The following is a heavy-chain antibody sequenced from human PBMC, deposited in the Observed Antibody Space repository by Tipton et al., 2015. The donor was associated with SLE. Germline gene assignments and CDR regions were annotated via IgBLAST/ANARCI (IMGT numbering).Heavy chain of an antibody. CDR2: IYYTGSA. J-gene: IGHJ2*01. CDR3: ARHADYFEWPHEWYFDL. V-gene: IGHV4-59*08. D-gene: IGHD3-9*01. Sequence: TLSLTCTVSGGSISTYYWNWIRQPPGKGLEWIGYIYYTGSAYYNPSLKSRVIISLDPSKNQFSLKLSSVTAADTAVHYCARHADYFEWPHEWYFDLWGRGTLVTVSS. CDR1: GGSISTYY.